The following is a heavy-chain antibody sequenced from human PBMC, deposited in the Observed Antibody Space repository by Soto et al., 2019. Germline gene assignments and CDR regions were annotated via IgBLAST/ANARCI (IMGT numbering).Heavy chain of an antibody. CDR1: GFTFTSSG. CDR3: VSDRGYGHASVPYS. Sequence: QAHLVESGGGVVQPGRSLRLSCAASGFTFTSSGMHWVRQAQGTRLEWVAVISYDGGLQHYADSVKGRFTISRDNSKNMVLRQMNSLRAEDTAVYYCVSDRGYGHASVPYSGGQGTRVSVSS. D-gene: IGHD5-18*01. J-gene: IGHJ5*01. V-gene: IGHV3-30*03. CDR2: ISYDGGLQ.